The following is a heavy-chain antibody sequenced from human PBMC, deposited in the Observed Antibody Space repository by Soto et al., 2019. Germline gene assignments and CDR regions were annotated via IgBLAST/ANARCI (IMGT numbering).Heavy chain of an antibody. CDR2: IWYDGSNK. CDR1: GFIFSSYG. D-gene: IGHD1-1*01. J-gene: IGHJ6*02. V-gene: IGHV3-33*01. CDR3: ARGTGSYYYGMDV. Sequence: GGSLRLSCAASGFIFSSYGMHWVRQAPGKGLEWGAVIWYDGSNKYYADSVKGRFTISRDNSKNTLYLQMNSLRVEDTAVYYCARGTGSYYYGMDVWGQGTTVTVSS.